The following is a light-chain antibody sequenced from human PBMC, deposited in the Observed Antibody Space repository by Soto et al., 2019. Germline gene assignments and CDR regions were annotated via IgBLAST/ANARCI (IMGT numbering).Light chain of an antibody. CDR2: EVS. CDR1: NSDVGTHNF. J-gene: IGLJ1*01. Sequence: SALTQPASVSGSPGQSITISCTGSNSDVGTHNFVSWYQQHPGKAPKLMIYEVSNRPSGVSDRFSGSKSGNTASLTISGLQAEDEAAYYCSSYSSSSTYYVFGTGTKVTVL. V-gene: IGLV2-14*01. CDR3: SSYSSSSTYYV.